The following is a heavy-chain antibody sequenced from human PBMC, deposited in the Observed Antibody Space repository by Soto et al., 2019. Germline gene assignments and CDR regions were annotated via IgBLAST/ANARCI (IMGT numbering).Heavy chain of an antibody. Sequence: QVQLVQSGAEVKKPGASVKVSCKASGYTFTSYGISWVRQAPGQGLEWMGWISAYNGNTKYAQKLQGRVTTTTDTATGTAYMELRSLRSDDTAVYYCASDLGGSYYAPVDYWGQGTLVTVSS. J-gene: IGHJ4*02. V-gene: IGHV1-18*01. CDR3: ASDLGGSYYAPVDY. CDR1: GYTFTSYG. CDR2: ISAYNGNT. D-gene: IGHD1-26*01.